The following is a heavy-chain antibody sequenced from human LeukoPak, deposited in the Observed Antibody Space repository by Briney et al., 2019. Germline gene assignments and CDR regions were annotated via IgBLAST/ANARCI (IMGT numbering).Heavy chain of an antibody. D-gene: IGHD5-18*01. CDR2: IYSGGST. J-gene: IGHJ4*02. CDR3: ARGGGRNTTMVWAFDY. Sequence: SGGSLRLSCAASEFSVGSNYMTWVRQAPGKGLEWVSLIYSGGSTYYADSVKGRFTISRDNSKNTLFLQMGSLRAEDMAVYYCARGGGRNTTMVWAFDYWGQGTLVTVSS. CDR1: EFSVGSNY. V-gene: IGHV3-66*01.